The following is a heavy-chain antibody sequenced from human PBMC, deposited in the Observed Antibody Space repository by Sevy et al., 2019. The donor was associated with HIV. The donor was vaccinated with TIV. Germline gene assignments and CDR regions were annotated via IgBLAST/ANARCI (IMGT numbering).Heavy chain of an antibody. CDR2: IYYNGNP. Sequence: SETLSLTCTVSGGSISSGGYYWSWIRQHPGKGLEWIGHIYYNGNPYYNPSLKSRGSISVDTPKNQLSLKLSSVTAADTAVYYCARQYYDYVWGSYWAAFDIWGQGTMVTVS. D-gene: IGHD3-16*01. CDR1: GGSISSGGYY. CDR3: ARQYYDYVWGSYWAAFDI. J-gene: IGHJ3*02. V-gene: IGHV4-31*03.